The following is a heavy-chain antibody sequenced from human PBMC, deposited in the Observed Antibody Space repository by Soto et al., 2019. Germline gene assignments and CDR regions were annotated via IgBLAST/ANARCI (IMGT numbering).Heavy chain of an antibody. CDR3: ARDLGSSGTTDY. Sequence: GGSLRLSCAASGFTFSTYWMHWVRQAPGKGLVWVSRINSDGTTTYYADSVKGRFTIPRDNSKNTLYLQMNSLRAEDTAVYYCARDLGSSGTTDYWGQGTLVTAPQ. J-gene: IGHJ4*02. D-gene: IGHD1-7*01. CDR1: GFTFSTYW. V-gene: IGHV3-74*01. CDR2: INSDGTTT.